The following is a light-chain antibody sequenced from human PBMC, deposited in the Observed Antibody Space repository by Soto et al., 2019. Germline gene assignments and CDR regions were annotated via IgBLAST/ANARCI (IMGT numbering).Light chain of an antibody. CDR2: GTA. Sequence: IVLTQTTATLSVSPGESPALSCRASQSVNSNLAWYQQKPGQAPRLLIYGTATRATGVPARFSGSGAGTEVTLTISNRQSEDVAVYYCQQYYDRPPLTFGGGTKVDIK. J-gene: IGKJ4*01. V-gene: IGKV3-15*01. CDR3: QQYYDRPPLT. CDR1: QSVNSN.